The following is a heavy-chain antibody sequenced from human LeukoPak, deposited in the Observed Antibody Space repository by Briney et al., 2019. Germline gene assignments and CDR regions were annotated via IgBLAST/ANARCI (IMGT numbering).Heavy chain of an antibody. CDR3: ARGRGGVADCTNGVCPYYYYYMDV. V-gene: IGHV1-18*01. D-gene: IGHD2-8*01. CDR2: ISACNGNT. CDR1: GYTFTSYG. Sequence: ASVKVSCKASGYTFTSYGISWVRQAPGQGLEWMGWISACNGNTNYAQRLQGRVTMTTDTSTSTAYMELRSLRSDDTAVYYCARGRGGVADCTNGVCPYYYYYMDVWGKGTTVTVSS. J-gene: IGHJ6*03.